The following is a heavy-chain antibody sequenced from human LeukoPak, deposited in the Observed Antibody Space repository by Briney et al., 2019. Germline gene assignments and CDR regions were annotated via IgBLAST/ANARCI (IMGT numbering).Heavy chain of an antibody. D-gene: IGHD5-18*01. Sequence: GGSLRLSCAASGFTFSNYGIHWVRQAPGKGLEWVAVIWFDGSKKYYADSVKGRFTISRDNSKNTLYLEMNSLRAEDTAVYYCARHPAMGSGYYFDYWGQGTLVTVSS. J-gene: IGHJ4*02. CDR3: ARHPAMGSGYYFDY. CDR1: GFTFSNYG. V-gene: IGHV3-33*01. CDR2: IWFDGSKK.